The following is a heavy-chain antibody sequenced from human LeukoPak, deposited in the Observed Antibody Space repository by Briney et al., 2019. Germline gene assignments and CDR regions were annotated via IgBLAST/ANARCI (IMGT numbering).Heavy chain of an antibody. Sequence: RPGGSLRLSCAASGFTFSSYAMSWVRQAPGKGLEWVSAISGSGGSTYYADSVKGRFTISRDNSKNTLYLQMNSLGAEDTAVYYCAKTGTIAPYYYGMDVWGQGTTVTVSS. CDR1: GFTFSSYA. D-gene: IGHD1-1*01. V-gene: IGHV3-23*01. CDR3: AKTGTIAPYYYGMDV. CDR2: ISGSGGST. J-gene: IGHJ6*02.